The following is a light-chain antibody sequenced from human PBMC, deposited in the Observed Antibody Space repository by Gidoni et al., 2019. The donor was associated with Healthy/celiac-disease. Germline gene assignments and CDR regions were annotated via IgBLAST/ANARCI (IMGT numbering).Light chain of an antibody. V-gene: IGKV1-39*01. CDR3: QQSYSTPPYT. CDR2: AAS. J-gene: IGKJ2*01. CDR1: QSMSSY. Sequence: DIQMTQSPSSLSASVGDRVTITCRASQSMSSYLNWYQQKPGKAPKLLIYAASSLQSGVPSRFSGSGSGTDFTLTISSLQPEDFATYYCQQSYSTPPYTFGQGTKREIK.